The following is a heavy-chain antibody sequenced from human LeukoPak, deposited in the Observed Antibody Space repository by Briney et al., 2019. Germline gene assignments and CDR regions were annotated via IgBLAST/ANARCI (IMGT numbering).Heavy chain of an antibody. CDR3: VKDEWYGSSSYFDF. V-gene: IGHV3-23*01. Sequence: PGGFLRLSCAASGFTFSIYVMSWVRQAPGKGLEWVSTISGGTSGTHYADSVRGRFTISRDNSKNTLYLQLNSLRADDTAVYYCVKDEWYGSSSYFDFWGQGTLVTVSS. CDR1: GFTFSIYV. CDR2: ISGGTSGT. J-gene: IGHJ4*02. D-gene: IGHD6-6*01.